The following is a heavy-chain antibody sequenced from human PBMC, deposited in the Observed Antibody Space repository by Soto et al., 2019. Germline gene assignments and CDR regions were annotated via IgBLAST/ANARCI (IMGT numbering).Heavy chain of an antibody. J-gene: IGHJ3*02. Sequence: ASVKVSCKASGYTFTGYYMHWVRQAPGQGLEWMGWINPNSGGTNYAQKFQGWVTMTRDTSISTAYMELGRLRSDDTAVYYCARVLLSYYGSGSYYVNDAFDIWGQGTMVTVSS. CDR1: GYTFTGYY. CDR3: ARVLLSYYGSGSYYVNDAFDI. V-gene: IGHV1-2*04. CDR2: INPNSGGT. D-gene: IGHD3-10*01.